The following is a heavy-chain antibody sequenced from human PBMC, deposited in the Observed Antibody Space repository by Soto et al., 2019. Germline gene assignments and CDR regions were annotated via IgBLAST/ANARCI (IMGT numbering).Heavy chain of an antibody. D-gene: IGHD3-16*02. CDR1: GGSISSGGYY. CDR2: IYYSGST. Sequence: QVQLQESGPGLVKPSQTLSLTCTVSGGSISSGGYYWSWIRQHPGKGLEWIGYIYYSGSTYYNPSLKRRVTISVDTSKNEFSQKLSSVTAADTAAYYCARGVIAFGGVLVSEYYFDYWGQGTLVTVSS. V-gene: IGHV4-31*03. CDR3: ARGVIAFGGVLVSEYYFDY. J-gene: IGHJ4*02.